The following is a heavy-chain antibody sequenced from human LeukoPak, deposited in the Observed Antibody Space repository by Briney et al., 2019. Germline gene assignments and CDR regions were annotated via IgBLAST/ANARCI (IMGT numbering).Heavy chain of an antibody. CDR3: ARDLSSSGWYGVYFDY. J-gene: IGHJ4*02. D-gene: IGHD6-19*01. CDR1: GFTFGSYS. Sequence: GGSLRLSCAASGFTFGSYSMNWVRQAPGKGLEWVSSISSSSSYIYYADSVKGRFTISRDNAKNSLYLQMNSLRAEDTAVYYCARDLSSSGWYGVYFDYWGQGTLVTVSS. V-gene: IGHV3-21*01. CDR2: ISSSSSYI.